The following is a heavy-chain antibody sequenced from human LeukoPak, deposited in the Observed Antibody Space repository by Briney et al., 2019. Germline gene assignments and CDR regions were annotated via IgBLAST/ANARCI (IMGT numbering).Heavy chain of an antibody. CDR1: GFTFSSYS. D-gene: IGHD1-26*01. CDR2: ISSSSSYI. Sequence: PGGSLRLSCAASGFTFSSYSMNWVRQAPGKGLEWVSSISSSSSYIYYANSVKGRFTISRDNAKNSLYLQMNSLRAEDTAVYYCARGVGATTSDYWGQGTLVTVSS. CDR3: ARGVGATTSDY. V-gene: IGHV3-21*01. J-gene: IGHJ4*02.